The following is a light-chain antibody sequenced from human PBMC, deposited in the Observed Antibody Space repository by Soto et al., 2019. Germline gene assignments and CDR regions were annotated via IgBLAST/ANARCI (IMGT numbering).Light chain of an antibody. V-gene: IGLV1-47*01. J-gene: IGLJ3*02. CDR1: SSNIGRNY. Sequence: QSVLTQPPSASGTPGQRVTISCSGSSSNIGRNYVYWYQQLPGTAPKLLIYRNNQRPSGVPDRFSGSKSGTSASLAISGLRSGDEADYYCAAWDDSLSGTWVFGGGTKLTVL. CDR2: RNN. CDR3: AAWDDSLSGTWV.